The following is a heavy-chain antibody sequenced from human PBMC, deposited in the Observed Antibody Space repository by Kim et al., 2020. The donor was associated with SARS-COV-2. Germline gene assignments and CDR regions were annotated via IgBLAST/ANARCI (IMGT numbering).Heavy chain of an antibody. CDR1: GFTFSSYA. J-gene: IGHJ4*02. CDR3: AKGGPPCSGGSCYIDYFDY. CDR2: ISGSGGST. Sequence: GGSLRLSCAASGFTFSSYAMSWVRQAPGKGLEWVSAISGSGGSTYYADSVKGRFTISRDNSKNTLYLQMNSLRAEDTAVYYCAKGGPPCSGGSCYIDYFDYWGQGTLVTVSS. D-gene: IGHD2-15*01. V-gene: IGHV3-23*01.